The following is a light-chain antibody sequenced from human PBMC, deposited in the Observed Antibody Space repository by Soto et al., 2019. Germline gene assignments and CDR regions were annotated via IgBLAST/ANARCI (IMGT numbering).Light chain of an antibody. CDR2: EGS. V-gene: IGLV2-23*01. Sequence: QSALTQPASVSGSPGQSITISCTATSSDVGSSNLVSWYQQNPGKAPKLMIYEGSKRPSGVSNRFSGSKSGNTASLTISGLQAEDEADYYSCSYAGSSTAVIFGGGTKLTVL. J-gene: IGLJ2*01. CDR3: CSYAGSSTAVI. CDR1: SSDVGSSNL.